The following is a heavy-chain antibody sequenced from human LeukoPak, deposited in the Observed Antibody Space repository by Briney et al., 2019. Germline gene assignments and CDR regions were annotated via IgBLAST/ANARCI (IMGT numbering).Heavy chain of an antibody. CDR3: ARGARGYYYMDV. CDR1: GGSISSYY. CDR2: IYYSGST. V-gene: IGHV4-59*01. D-gene: IGHD3-10*01. J-gene: IGHJ6*03. Sequence: SETLSPTCTVSGGSISSYYWSWIRQPPGKGLEWIGYIYYSGSTYYNPSLKSRVTISVDTSKNQFSLKLSSVTAADTAVYYCARGARGYYYMDVWGKGTTVTVSS.